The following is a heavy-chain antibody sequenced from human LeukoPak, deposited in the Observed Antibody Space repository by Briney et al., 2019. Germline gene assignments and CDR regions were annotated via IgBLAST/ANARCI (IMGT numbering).Heavy chain of an antibody. J-gene: IGHJ6*03. CDR3: ARGLIVVVPAAMVHYYMDV. CDR2: INHSGST. Sequence: SATLSLTCAVYGGSFSGYYWSWIRPPPGKGLEWIGEINHSGSTNYNPSLKSRVTISVDTSKNQFSLKLSSVTAADTAVYYCARGLIVVVPAAMVHYYMDVWGKGTTVTVSS. V-gene: IGHV4-34*01. CDR1: GGSFSGYY. D-gene: IGHD2-2*01.